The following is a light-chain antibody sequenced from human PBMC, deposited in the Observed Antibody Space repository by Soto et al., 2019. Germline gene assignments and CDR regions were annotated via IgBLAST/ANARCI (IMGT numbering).Light chain of an antibody. Sequence: QSVLTQPASVSGSPGQSITNSCAGTLSDIGAYKFVSWYQQHPGKAPILIIYHVTDRPSGVSNRLSASKSGNMAYLAIWWCQAEDEAVYFCSSYTSSSNFVIGTGTKLTV. CDR1: LSDIGAYKF. V-gene: IGLV2-14*01. CDR2: HVT. J-gene: IGLJ1*01. CDR3: SSYTSSSNFV.